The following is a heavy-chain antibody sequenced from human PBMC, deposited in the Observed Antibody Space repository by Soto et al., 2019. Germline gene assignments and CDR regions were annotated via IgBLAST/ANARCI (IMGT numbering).Heavy chain of an antibody. Sequence: QVQLVQSGAEVKKPGSSVKVSCKASGGTFSSYTISWVRQAPGQGLEWMGRIIPILGIANYAQKFQGRVTITADKSTSTAYMELSSLRSEDTAVYCCAGGYCSGGSCYSEFDYWGQGTLVTVSS. D-gene: IGHD2-15*01. CDR1: GGTFSSYT. J-gene: IGHJ4*02. CDR2: IIPILGIA. V-gene: IGHV1-69*02. CDR3: AGGYCSGGSCYSEFDY.